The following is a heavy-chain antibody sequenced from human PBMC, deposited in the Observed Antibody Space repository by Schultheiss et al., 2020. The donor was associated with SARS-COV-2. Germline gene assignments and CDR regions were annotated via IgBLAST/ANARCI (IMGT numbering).Heavy chain of an antibody. CDR3: ARHSFNIAVAAYNWFDP. Sequence: GGSLRLSCAASGFTFSSYAMSWVRQAPGKGLEWVSAISGSGGSTYYADSVRGRFSVTRDNAKNSLFLQINSLRAEDTAVYYCARHSFNIAVAAYNWFDPWGQGTLVTVSS. V-gene: IGHV3-23*01. J-gene: IGHJ5*02. D-gene: IGHD6-19*01. CDR2: ISGSGGST. CDR1: GFTFSSYA.